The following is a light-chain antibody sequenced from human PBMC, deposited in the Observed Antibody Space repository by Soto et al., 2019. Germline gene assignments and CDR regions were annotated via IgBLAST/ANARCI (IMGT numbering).Light chain of an antibody. CDR2: GTS. J-gene: IGKJ1*01. Sequence: EIVLTQSPGTLSLSPGERATLSCRASQSVSRRYLAWYQQKPGQAPRLLIYGTSSRATGIPDRFSGSGSGTDFTLTISSLEPEDWAVYYCQQYGSSRWTFGHGTKGEIK. V-gene: IGKV3-20*01. CDR1: QSVSRRY. CDR3: QQYGSSRWT.